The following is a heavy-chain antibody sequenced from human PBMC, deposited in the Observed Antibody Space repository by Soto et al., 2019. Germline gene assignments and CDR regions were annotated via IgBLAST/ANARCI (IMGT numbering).Heavy chain of an antibody. Sequence: SETLSLTCTVSGGSISSSTYYWGWMRQPPGKGLEWIASFFIGGNTYYNPSLKSRVSMSVDTSKNQFSLKLSSVTAADTAVYYCARSVFPWGQGTLVTVSS. CDR1: GGSISSSTYY. V-gene: IGHV4-39*07. J-gene: IGHJ5*02. CDR2: FFIGGNT. CDR3: ARSVFP.